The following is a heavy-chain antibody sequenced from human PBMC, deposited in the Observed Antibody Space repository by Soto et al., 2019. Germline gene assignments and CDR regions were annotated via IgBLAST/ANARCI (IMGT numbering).Heavy chain of an antibody. V-gene: IGHV3-30-3*01. D-gene: IGHD2-2*01. J-gene: IGHJ6*02. CDR1: GFTFSSYA. CDR2: ISYDGSNK. CDR3: ARQDIVVVPAAIGNYYYYYGMDV. Sequence: GGSLRLSCAASGFTFSSYAMHWVRQAPGKGLEWVAVISYDGSNKYYADSVKGRFTISRDNSKNTLYLQMNSLRAEDTAMYYCARQDIVVVPAAIGNYYYYYGMDVWGQGTTVTVSS.